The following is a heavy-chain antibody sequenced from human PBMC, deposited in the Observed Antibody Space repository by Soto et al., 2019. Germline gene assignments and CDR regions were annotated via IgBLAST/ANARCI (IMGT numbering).Heavy chain of an antibody. CDR2: MNQDGSEK. D-gene: IGHD7-27*01. CDR1: GFICSSYD. V-gene: IGHV3-7*03. J-gene: IGHJ4*02. Sequence: GGSLRLSCAASGFICSSYDMSWVRQAPGKGLEWVANMNQDGSEKYYEDSVKGRFTISRDNAKNSLSLQMNSLRAEDTAVYFCARDNRGTFDYWGQGALVTVSS. CDR3: ARDNRGTFDY.